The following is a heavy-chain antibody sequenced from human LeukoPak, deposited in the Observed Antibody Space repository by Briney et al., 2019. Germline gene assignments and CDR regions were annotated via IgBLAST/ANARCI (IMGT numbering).Heavy chain of an antibody. CDR2: FYGGGDT. CDR1: GFTVSSDY. CDR3: ARDRYSTIFGG. J-gene: IGHJ4*02. Sequence: GGPLRLSCAASGFTVSSDYMSGGRQAPGEGVGWVSIFYGGGDTYYADSVKGRFTISRDNSKNTLYLQMNSLRAEDTAVYYCARDRYSTIFGGWGQGPLVTVSS. V-gene: IGHV3-66*02. D-gene: IGHD3-3*01.